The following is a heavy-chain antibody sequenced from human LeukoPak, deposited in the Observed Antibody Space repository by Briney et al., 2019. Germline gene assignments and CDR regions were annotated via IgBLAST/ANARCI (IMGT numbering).Heavy chain of an antibody. D-gene: IGHD2/OR15-2a*01. J-gene: IGHJ3*01. CDR1: GFTFSKYA. CDR3: TTDVSF. Sequence: PGGSLRLSCAASGFTFSKYAMSWVRQAPGKGLEWASHISSRGDTTYYSDSVKGRFTISRDNSKNTLYLQMNSLKTVDTGVYYCTTDVSFWGQGTMVTASS. V-gene: IGHV3-23*01. CDR2: ISSRGDTT.